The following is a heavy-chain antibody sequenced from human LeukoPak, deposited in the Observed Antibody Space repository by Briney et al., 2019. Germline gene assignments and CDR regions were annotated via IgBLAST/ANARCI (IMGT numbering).Heavy chain of an antibody. D-gene: IGHD3-10*01. CDR2: ISGSGSTI. J-gene: IGHJ6*03. CDR3: ARDAFYGSGHSYYYYMDV. Sequence: GGSLRLSCAASGFTFSSYAMSWVRQAPGKGLEWVSAISGSGSTIYYADSVKGRFTISRDNAKNSLYLQMNSLRAEDTAVYYCARDAFYGSGHSYYYYMDVWGKGTTVTISS. CDR1: GFTFSSYA. V-gene: IGHV3-23*01.